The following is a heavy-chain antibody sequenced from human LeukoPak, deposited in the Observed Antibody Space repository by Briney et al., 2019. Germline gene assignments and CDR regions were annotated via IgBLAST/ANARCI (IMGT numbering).Heavy chain of an antibody. CDR2: ISSSSSTI. CDR3: ARGETMVRGVIRN. J-gene: IGHJ4*02. CDR1: GFTFSSYS. V-gene: IGHV3-48*01. Sequence: GGSLRLSCAASGFTFSSYSMNWVRQAPGKGLEWVSYISSSSSTIYYADSVKGRFTISRDNAKNSLYLQMNSLRAEDTAVYYCARGETMVRGVIRNWGRGTLVTVSS. D-gene: IGHD3-10*01.